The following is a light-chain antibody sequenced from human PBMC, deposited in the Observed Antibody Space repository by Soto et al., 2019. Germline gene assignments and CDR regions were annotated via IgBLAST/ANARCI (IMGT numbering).Light chain of an antibody. Sequence: EIVLTQSPGALSVAPGETVSLSCRASEAINNNFVAWYQQRPGQVPRLLMYGASIRVSGVPDRISGRRSGTGFILNIARVEPEDSAVYFCQQYHLLPLTFGGGTQV. J-gene: IGKJ4*01. CDR2: GAS. CDR3: QQYHLLPLT. CDR1: EAINNNF. V-gene: IGKV3-20*01.